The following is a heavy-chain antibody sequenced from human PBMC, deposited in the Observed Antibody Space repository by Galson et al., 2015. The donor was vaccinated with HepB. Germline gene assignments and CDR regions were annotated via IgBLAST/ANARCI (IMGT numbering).Heavy chain of an antibody. D-gene: IGHD6-13*01. Sequence: TLSLTCTVSGGSISSGSYYCSWIRQPAGTGLEWIGRIYTSGSTNYNPSLKSRVTMSVDTSKNQFSLKLSSVTAADTAVYYCARDRSQQLAMHYYYYMDVWGKGTTVTVSS. CDR3: ARDRSQQLAMHYYYYMDV. J-gene: IGHJ6*03. CDR2: IYTSGST. CDR1: GGSISSGSYY. V-gene: IGHV4-61*02.